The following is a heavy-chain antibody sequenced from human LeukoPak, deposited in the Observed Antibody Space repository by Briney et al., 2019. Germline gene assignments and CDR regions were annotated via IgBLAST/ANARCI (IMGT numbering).Heavy chain of an antibody. CDR2: IWYDGSNK. D-gene: IGHD4-17*01. CDR3: ARSETTVTTDLSLQH. V-gene: IGHV3-33*01. J-gene: IGHJ1*01. CDR1: GFTFSSYG. Sequence: PGGSLRLSCAASGFTFSSYGMPWVRQAPGKGLEWVAVIWYDGSNKYYADSVKGRFTISRDNSKNTLYLQMNSLRAEDTAVYYCARSETTVTTDLSLQHWGQGTLVTVSS.